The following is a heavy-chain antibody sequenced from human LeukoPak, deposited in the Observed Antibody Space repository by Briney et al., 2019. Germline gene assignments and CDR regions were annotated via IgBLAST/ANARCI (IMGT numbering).Heavy chain of an antibody. D-gene: IGHD6-13*01. J-gene: IGHJ5*02. CDR2: IWYDGSNK. Sequence: GGSLRLSCAASGFTFSSYGMHWVRQAPGKGLEWVAVIWYDGSNKYYADSVKGRFTISRDNSKNTLYLQMNSLRAEDTAVYYCARDKGIAAAGNWFDPWGQGTLVTVSS. CDR3: ARDKGIAAAGNWFDP. CDR1: GFTFSSYG. V-gene: IGHV3-33*01.